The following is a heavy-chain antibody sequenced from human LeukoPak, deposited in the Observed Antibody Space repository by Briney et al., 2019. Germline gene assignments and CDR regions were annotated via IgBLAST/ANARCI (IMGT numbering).Heavy chain of an antibody. CDR2: IYHSGST. V-gene: IGHV4-30-2*01. D-gene: IGHD2-21*01. CDR1: GGSISSGGCY. Sequence: SETLSLTCTVSGGSISSGGCYWSCIRQPPGKGLECIGYIYHSGSTYYNPSLKSRVTISVDRSKNQFSLKLSSVTAADTAVYYCAREAYCGGDCPPDAFDIWGQGTMVTVSS. J-gene: IGHJ3*02. CDR3: AREAYCGGDCPPDAFDI.